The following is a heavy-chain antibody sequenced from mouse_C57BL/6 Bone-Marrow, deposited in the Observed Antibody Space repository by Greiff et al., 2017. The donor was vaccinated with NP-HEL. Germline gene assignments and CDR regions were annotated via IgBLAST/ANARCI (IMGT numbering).Heavy chain of an antibody. Sequence: EVKVMESGGGLVKPGGSLKLSCAASGFTFSSYAMSWVRQTPEKRLEWVATISDGGSYTYYPDNVKGRFTISRDNAKNNLYLQMSHLKSEDTAMYYCARDRGVTTRAWFAYWGQGTLVTVSA. J-gene: IGHJ3*01. V-gene: IGHV5-4*01. CDR3: ARDRGVTTRAWFAY. CDR1: GFTFSSYA. CDR2: ISDGGSYT. D-gene: IGHD2-2*01.